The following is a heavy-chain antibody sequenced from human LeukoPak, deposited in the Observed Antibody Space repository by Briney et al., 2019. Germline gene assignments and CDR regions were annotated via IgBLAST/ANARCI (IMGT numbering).Heavy chain of an antibody. CDR2: IKEDGSDK. CDR1: GFTFSTYW. Sequence: GGSLRLSCAASGFTFSTYWMTWVRQAPGKGLEWVANIKEDGSDKYYVDSVKGRFTISRDNAKNSLYLQTNNLRAEDTAVYYCARDVGYFRFDYWGQGTLVTVSS. V-gene: IGHV3-7*01. CDR3: ARDVGYFRFDY. J-gene: IGHJ4*02. D-gene: IGHD5-18*01.